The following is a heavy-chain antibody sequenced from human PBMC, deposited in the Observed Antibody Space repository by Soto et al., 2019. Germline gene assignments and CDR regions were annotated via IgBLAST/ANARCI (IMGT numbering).Heavy chain of an antibody. J-gene: IGHJ4*02. CDR1: GFTFSSYA. D-gene: IGHD3-3*01. CDR3: ARGPRPSEWSSLGTYYFDY. Sequence: QVQLVESGGGVVQPGRSLRLSCAASGFTFSSYAMHWVRQAPGKGLEWVAVISYDGSNKYYADSVKGRFTISRDNSKNXLXXQMNSLRAEDTAVYYCARGPRPSEWSSLGTYYFDYWGQGTLVTVSS. CDR2: ISYDGSNK. V-gene: IGHV3-30-3*01.